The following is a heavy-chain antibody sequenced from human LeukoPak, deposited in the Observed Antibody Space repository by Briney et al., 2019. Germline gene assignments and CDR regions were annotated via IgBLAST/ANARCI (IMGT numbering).Heavy chain of an antibody. CDR1: GGSISSSSYY. Sequence: SETLSLTCTVSGGSISSSSYYWGWIRQPPGKGLEWIGSIYYSGSTYYNPSLKSRVTISVDTSKNQFSLKLSSVTAADTAVYYCARHSSPLGYYYYGMDVWGQGTTVTVSS. D-gene: IGHD2/OR15-2a*01. V-gene: IGHV4-39*01. CDR3: ARHSSPLGYYYYGMDV. CDR2: IYYSGST. J-gene: IGHJ6*02.